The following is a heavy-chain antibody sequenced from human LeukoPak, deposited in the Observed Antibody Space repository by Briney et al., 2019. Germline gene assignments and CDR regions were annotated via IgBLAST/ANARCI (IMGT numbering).Heavy chain of an antibody. V-gene: IGHV3-23*01. Sequence: GGSLRLSCAASGFTFSSYAMSWVRQAPGKGLEWVSAISGSGGSTYYADSVKGRFTISRDNSKNTLYLQMNSLRAEDTAVYYCAKDGGDSGYDWVFRDDAFDIWGQGTMVTVSS. J-gene: IGHJ3*02. CDR1: GFTFSSYA. CDR2: ISGSGGST. CDR3: AKDGGDSGYDWVFRDDAFDI. D-gene: IGHD5-12*01.